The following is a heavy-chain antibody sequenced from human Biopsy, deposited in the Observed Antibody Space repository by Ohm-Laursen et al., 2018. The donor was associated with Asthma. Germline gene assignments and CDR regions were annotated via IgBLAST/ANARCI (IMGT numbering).Heavy chain of an antibody. J-gene: IGHJ4*02. CDR1: GTHFGSYN. Sequence: SLRLSCAASGTHFGSYNMHWARRAPGKGLEWVAVITFDGSTQHYGDSVKGRFTISRDNSKNMLFLQMNSLRVEDTAVYYCSRDTLGYYFDIWGQGTQVTVSS. CDR3: SRDTLGYYFDI. D-gene: IGHD6-13*01. V-gene: IGHV3-30-3*01. CDR2: ITFDGSTQ.